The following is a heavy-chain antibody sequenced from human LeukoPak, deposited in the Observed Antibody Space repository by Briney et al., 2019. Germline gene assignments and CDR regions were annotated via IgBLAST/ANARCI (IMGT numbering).Heavy chain of an antibody. D-gene: IGHD6-13*01. J-gene: IGHJ3*02. Sequence: GGSLRLSCAASGFTFSSYPMNWVRQAPGRGLEWVSYISGSDNTRSYADSVKGRFTISSDNAKRSLSLQMNSLRAEDTAVYYCARRAAAGHLDGFDIWGQGTLITVSS. CDR1: GFTFSSYP. CDR2: ISGSDNTR. CDR3: ARRAAAGHLDGFDI. V-gene: IGHV3-48*03.